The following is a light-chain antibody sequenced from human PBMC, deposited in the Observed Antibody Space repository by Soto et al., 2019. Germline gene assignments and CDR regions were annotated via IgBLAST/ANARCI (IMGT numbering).Light chain of an antibody. CDR3: QQRSDWHLT. CDR1: QSLSSY. CDR2: DAS. J-gene: IGKJ4*01. Sequence: EIVLTQSPATLSLSPGERATLSCRASQSLSSYLAWYQQRRGKAPRLLIYDASRRATGIPARFSGSGSGKDVALSISSLLPEDFAVYYCQQRSDWHLTFGGGTKVAIK. V-gene: IGKV3-11*01.